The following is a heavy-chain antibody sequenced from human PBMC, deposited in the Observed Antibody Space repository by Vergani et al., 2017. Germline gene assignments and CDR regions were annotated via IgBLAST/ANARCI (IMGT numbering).Heavy chain of an antibody. Sequence: QVQLQESGPGLVKPSETLSLTCTVSGGSISSYYWSWIRQPPGKGLEWIGYIYYSGSTNYNPSPKSRVTISVDTSKNQFSLKLSSVTAADTAVYYCARGARYCSSTSCPPAHWGQGTLVTVSS. D-gene: IGHD2-2*01. CDR1: GGSISSYY. CDR3: ARGARYCSSTSCPPAH. CDR2: IYYSGST. V-gene: IGHV4-59*01. J-gene: IGHJ4*02.